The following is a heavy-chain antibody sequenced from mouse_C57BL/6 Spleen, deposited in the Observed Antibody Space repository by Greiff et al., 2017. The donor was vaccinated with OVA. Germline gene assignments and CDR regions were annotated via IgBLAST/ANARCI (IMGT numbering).Heavy chain of an antibody. J-gene: IGHJ2*01. Sequence: QVQLQQPGAALVKPGASVKLSCKASGYTFTSYWMHWVKQRPGQGLEWIGMIHPTSGSTNYNEKFKSKATLTVDKSSSTAYMQLSSLTSEDSAVYDCARAGLYYCDYWGQGTTLTVSS. CDR3: ARAGLYYCDY. CDR1: GYTFTSYW. V-gene: IGHV1-64*01. CDR2: IHPTSGST. D-gene: IGHD3-1*01.